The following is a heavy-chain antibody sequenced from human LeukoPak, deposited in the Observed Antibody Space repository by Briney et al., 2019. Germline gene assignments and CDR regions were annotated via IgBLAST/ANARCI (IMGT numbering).Heavy chain of an antibody. Sequence: GASVKVSCKASGGTFSSYAISWVRQAPGQGLEWMGVIIPIFGTANYAQKFQGRVTITADESTSTAYMELSSLRSEDTAVYYCAVKDIVVVPARGDWFDPWGQGTLVTVSS. CDR1: GGTFSSYA. D-gene: IGHD2-2*01. J-gene: IGHJ5*02. V-gene: IGHV1-69*13. CDR2: IIPIFGTA. CDR3: AVKDIVVVPARGDWFDP.